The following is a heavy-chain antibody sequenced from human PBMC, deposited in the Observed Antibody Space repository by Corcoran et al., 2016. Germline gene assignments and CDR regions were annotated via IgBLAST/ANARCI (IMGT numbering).Heavy chain of an antibody. CDR2: INPNSGGT. CDR3: ESMIVVVPAAIYYYYYYGMDV. CDR1: GYTFTGYY. V-gene: IGHV1-2*02. Sequence: QVQLVQSGAEVKKPGASVKVSCKASGYTFTGYYMHWVRQAPGQGLEWMGWINPNSGGTNYAQKFQGRVTMTRDTSISTAYMELSRLRSDDTAVYYCESMIVVVPAAIYYYYYYGMDVWGQGTTVTVSS. D-gene: IGHD2-2*02. J-gene: IGHJ6*02.